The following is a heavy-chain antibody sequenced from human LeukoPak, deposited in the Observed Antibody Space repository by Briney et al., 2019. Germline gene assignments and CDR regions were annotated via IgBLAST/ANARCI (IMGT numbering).Heavy chain of an antibody. CDR1: GGSINSYQ. CDR2: IYYRGST. Sequence: SSETLSLTCTVSGGSINSYQWSWIRQPPGKGLEWIGNIYYRGSTNYNPSLKSRVTISVDTSKNQFSLKLSSVTAADTAVYYCAREGGYDQIDYWGQGTLVTVSS. J-gene: IGHJ4*02. CDR3: AREGGYDQIDY. D-gene: IGHD5-12*01. V-gene: IGHV4-59*01.